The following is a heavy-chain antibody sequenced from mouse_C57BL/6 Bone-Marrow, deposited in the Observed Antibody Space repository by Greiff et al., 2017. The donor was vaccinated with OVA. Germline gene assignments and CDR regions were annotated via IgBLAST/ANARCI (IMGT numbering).Heavy chain of an antibody. J-gene: IGHJ2*01. Sequence: QVQLQQSGAELVRPGASVTLSCKASGYTFTDYEMHWVKQTPVHGLEWIGAIDPETGGTAYNQKFKGKAILTADKSSSTAYMELRSLTSEDSAVYYCTIGSGSYYGSSYNYWGQGTTLTVSS. V-gene: IGHV1-15*01. CDR3: TIGSGSYYGSSYNY. CDR2: IDPETGGT. CDR1: GYTFTDYE. D-gene: IGHD1-1*01.